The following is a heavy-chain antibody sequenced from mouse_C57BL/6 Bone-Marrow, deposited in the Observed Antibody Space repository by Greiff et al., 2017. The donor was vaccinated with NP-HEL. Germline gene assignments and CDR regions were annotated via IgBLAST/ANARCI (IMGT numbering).Heavy chain of an antibody. Sequence: EVMLVESGGGLVKPGGSLKLSCAASGFTFSDYGMHWVRQAPEKGLEWVAYISSGSSTIYYADTVKGRFTISRDNAKNNLCLQMTSLRSEDTAMYYCARPLYYGSSYGAYWGQGTLVTVSA. J-gene: IGHJ3*01. CDR1: GFTFSDYG. CDR3: ARPLYYGSSYGAY. CDR2: ISSGSSTI. D-gene: IGHD1-1*01. V-gene: IGHV5-17*01.